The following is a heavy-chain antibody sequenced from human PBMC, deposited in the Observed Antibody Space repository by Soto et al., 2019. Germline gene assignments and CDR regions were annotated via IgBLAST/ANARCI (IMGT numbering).Heavy chain of an antibody. V-gene: IGHV4-34*01. CDR1: GGSFSGYY. CDR2: INHSGST. Sequence: SETLSLTCAVYGGSFSGYYWSWIRQPPGKGLEWIGEINHSGSTNYNPSLKSRVTISVDTSKNQFSLKLSSVTAADTAVYYCARVLWFGGYYFDYWGQGTLVTVSS. D-gene: IGHD3-10*01. J-gene: IGHJ4*02. CDR3: ARVLWFGGYYFDY.